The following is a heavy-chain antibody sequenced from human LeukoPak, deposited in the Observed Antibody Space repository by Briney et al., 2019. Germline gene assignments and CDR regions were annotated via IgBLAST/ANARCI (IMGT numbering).Heavy chain of an antibody. D-gene: IGHD6-13*01. CDR3: ANLAAADEDAFDI. J-gene: IGHJ3*02. Sequence: GGSLRLSCAASGFAFSSYAMSWVRQAPGKGLEYVSGISNTGGRTYYADSVKGRFTISRDNSKNTLYLQMNSLRTEDTALYYCANLAAADEDAFDIWGQGTMVTVSS. V-gene: IGHV3-23*01. CDR2: ISNTGGRT. CDR1: GFAFSSYA.